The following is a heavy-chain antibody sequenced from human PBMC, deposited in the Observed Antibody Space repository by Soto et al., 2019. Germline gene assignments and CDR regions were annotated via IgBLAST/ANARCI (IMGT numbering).Heavy chain of an antibody. V-gene: IGHV4-4*02. CDR1: GASIGTNNW. J-gene: IGHJ4*02. Sequence: SLTCAVSGASIGTNNWWSWVRQPPGKGLEWIGEVYHSGTTNCNPSLKSRVTISIDKSKNQFSLTLTSMTAADTALYYCAVPGRGDFDYWSQGTLVTVSS. D-gene: IGHD5-12*01. CDR2: VYHSGTT. CDR3: AVPGRGDFDY.